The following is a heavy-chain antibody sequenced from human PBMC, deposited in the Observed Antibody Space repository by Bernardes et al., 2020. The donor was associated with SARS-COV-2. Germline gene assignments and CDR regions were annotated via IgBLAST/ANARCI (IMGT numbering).Heavy chain of an antibody. CDR2: IYYGGST. CDR3: ARPGGSASWYYFDY. J-gene: IGHJ4*02. V-gene: IGHV4-39*01. D-gene: IGHD6-13*01. CDR1: GLSISNTNYY. Sequence: SETLSLTCTVSGLSISNTNYYWGWIRQSPGKGLEWIGSIYYGGSTYYNPSLKGRVTISVDTSKNQFSLEVTSVTAADTAFYYCARPGGSASWYYFDYWGQGTLVTVSS.